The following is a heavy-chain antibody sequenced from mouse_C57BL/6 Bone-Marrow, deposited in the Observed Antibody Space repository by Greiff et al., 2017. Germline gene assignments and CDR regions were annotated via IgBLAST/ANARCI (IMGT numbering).Heavy chain of an antibody. V-gene: IGHV1-50*01. CDR1: GYTFTSYW. J-gene: IGHJ4*01. D-gene: IGHD3-3*01. Sequence: VQLQQPGAELVKPGASVKLSCKASGYTFTSYWMQWVKQRPGQGLEWIGEIDPSDSYTNYNQKFKGKATLTVDTSSSTAYMQLSSLTSEDSAVYYCARRDPPMDYWGQGTSVTVSS. CDR2: IDPSDSYT. CDR3: ARRDPPMDY.